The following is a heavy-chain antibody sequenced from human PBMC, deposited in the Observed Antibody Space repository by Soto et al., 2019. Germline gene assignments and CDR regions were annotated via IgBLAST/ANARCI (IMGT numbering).Heavy chain of an antibody. J-gene: IGHJ5*02. CDR1: GYSFTSYG. Sequence: ASVKVSCKASGYSFTSYGISWVRQAPGQGLEWMGWISAYNGNTNYAQNLQGRVTMTTDTSTSTAYMDLRGLRSDDTAVYYCARDRYYYGSGSYYISWFDPWGQGTLVTVSS. D-gene: IGHD3-10*01. CDR2: ISAYNGNT. CDR3: ARDRYYYGSGSYYISWFDP. V-gene: IGHV1-18*04.